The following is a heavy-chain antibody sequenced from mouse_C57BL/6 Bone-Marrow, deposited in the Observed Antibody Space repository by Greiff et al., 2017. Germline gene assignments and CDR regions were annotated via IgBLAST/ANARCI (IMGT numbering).Heavy chain of an antibody. CDR2: IDPENGDT. D-gene: IGHD2-10*02. CDR1: GFNIKDDY. V-gene: IGHV14-4*01. J-gene: IGHJ2*01. Sequence: EVQLVESGAELVRPGASVKLSCTASGFNIKDDYMHWVKQRPEQGLEWIGWIDPENGDTEYASKFQGKATITADTSSNTAYLQLSSLTSEDTAVYYCTGYGNYYYWGQGTTLTVSS. CDR3: TGYGNYYY.